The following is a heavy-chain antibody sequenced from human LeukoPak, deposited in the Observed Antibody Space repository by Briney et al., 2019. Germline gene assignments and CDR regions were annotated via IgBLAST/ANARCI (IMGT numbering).Heavy chain of an antibody. J-gene: IGHJ4*02. V-gene: IGHV3-20*04. D-gene: IGHD5-18*01. CDR2: INWNGGST. CDR1: GFTFDDYG. Sequence: GGSLRLSCAASGFTFDDYGMSWVRQAPGEGLEWVSGINWNGGSTGYADSVRGRFTISRDNAKSSLYLQMNSLRAEDTALYYCARVLGDTAMVSNLFDYWGQGTLVTVSS. CDR3: ARVLGDTAMVSNLFDY.